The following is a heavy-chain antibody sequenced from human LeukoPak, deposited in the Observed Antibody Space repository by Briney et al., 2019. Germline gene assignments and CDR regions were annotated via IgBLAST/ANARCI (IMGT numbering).Heavy chain of an antibody. CDR3: VRRSRDNSGYYYVDY. CDR2: FRYRDNT. Sequence: SETLSLTCTVSGGSISSGGYYWSWIRQHPGKGLEWIGSFRYRDNTYSNPSLKSRVTISEDTSKNQFSLKLSSVTATDTAVYYCVRRSRDNSGYYYVDYWGQGTLVTVSS. D-gene: IGHD3-22*01. J-gene: IGHJ4*02. V-gene: IGHV4-39*01. CDR1: GGSISSGGYY.